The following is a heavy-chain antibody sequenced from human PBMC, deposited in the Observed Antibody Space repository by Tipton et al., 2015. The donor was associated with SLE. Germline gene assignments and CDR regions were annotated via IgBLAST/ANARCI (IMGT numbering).Heavy chain of an antibody. V-gene: IGHV4-4*02. D-gene: IGHD2-2*01. CDR3: ARGPRSMGGSTRVDT. J-gene: IGHJ4*02. CDR1: GGSISSNNW. CDR2: ISHSGST. Sequence: TLSLTCAVSGGSISSNNWWSWVRQPPGKGLEWIGEISHSGSTKYNPSLKSRGTISVDKSNNQFSLRLSSVTAADTAVYYCARGPRSMGGSTRVDTWGQGTLVTVSS.